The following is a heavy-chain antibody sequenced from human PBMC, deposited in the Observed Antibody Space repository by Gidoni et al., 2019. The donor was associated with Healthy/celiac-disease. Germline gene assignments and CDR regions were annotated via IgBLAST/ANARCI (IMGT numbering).Heavy chain of an antibody. CDR1: VGSISSGCYY. J-gene: IGHJ6*03. V-gene: IGHV4-31*03. CDR2: IYYSGST. D-gene: IGHD4-17*01. CDR3: ARATTTVTTNYYYYYMDV. Sequence: HVQLQESGPGLVKPSQPLSLTCTFSVGSISSGCYYWIWIRQHPGKGLEWIGYIYYSGSTYYNPSLKSRVTISVDTSKNQFSLKLSSVTAADTAVYYCARATTTVTTNYYYYYMDVWGKGTTVTVSS.